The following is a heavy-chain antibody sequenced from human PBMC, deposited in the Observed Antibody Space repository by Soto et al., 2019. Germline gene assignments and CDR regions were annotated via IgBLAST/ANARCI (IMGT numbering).Heavy chain of an antibody. J-gene: IGHJ5*02. CDR1: GDSISSNY. Sequence: SETLSLTCTVVGDSISSNYWSWIRQPPGKGLEWIGYIYYSGSTNYTPALKSRVTISVDTSKNQFSLKLSSVIAADTAVYYCARAYSSSTLHWFDPWGQGTLVTVS. D-gene: IGHD6-6*01. CDR2: IYYSGST. V-gene: IGHV4-59*01. CDR3: ARAYSSSTLHWFDP.